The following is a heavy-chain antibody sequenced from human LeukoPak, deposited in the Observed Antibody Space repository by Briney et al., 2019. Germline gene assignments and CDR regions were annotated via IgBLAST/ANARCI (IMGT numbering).Heavy chain of an antibody. Sequence: GGSLRLSCAASGFTFSTYWMGWVRQAPGKGLEWVAFIRYDGSNKYYADSVKGRFTISRDNSKNTLYLQMNSLRAEDTAVYYCAKESIVVVPAAMGYWGQGTLVTVSS. V-gene: IGHV3-30*02. J-gene: IGHJ4*02. D-gene: IGHD2-2*01. CDR1: GFTFSTYW. CDR3: AKESIVVVPAAMGY. CDR2: IRYDGSNK.